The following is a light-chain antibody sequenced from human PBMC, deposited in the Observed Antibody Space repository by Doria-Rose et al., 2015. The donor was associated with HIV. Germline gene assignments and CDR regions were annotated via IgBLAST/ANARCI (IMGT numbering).Light chain of an antibody. CDR1: QSTGSF. V-gene: IGKV1-39*01. J-gene: IGKJ4*01. Sequence: DIRVTQSASSLSASVGDRVTITCRASQSTGSFLNWYQQKPGNAPKLLIYAASSLQNGVSSRFSGSGSGTDFTLTISSLQPEDFATYFCQQSYSTPLTFGGGTKVEIK. CDR2: AAS. CDR3: QQSYSTPLT.